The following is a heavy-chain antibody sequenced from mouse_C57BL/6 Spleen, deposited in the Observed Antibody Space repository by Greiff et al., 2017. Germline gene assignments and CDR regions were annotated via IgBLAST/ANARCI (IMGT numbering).Heavy chain of an antibody. Sequence: VQLQQPGTELVKPGASVKLSCKASGYTFTSYWMHWVKQRPGQGLEWIGNINPSNGGTNYNEKFKSKATLTVDKFSSTADMQLSSLTSEDSAVYYGACAEPGLRLSYWYCDDWGTGTTVTVSS. D-gene: IGHD2-2*01. J-gene: IGHJ1*03. CDR2: INPSNGGT. CDR3: ACAEPGLRLSYWYCDD. V-gene: IGHV1-53*01. CDR1: GYTFTSYW.